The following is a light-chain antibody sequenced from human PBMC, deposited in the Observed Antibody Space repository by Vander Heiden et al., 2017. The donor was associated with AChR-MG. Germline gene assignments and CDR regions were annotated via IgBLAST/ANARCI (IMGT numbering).Light chain of an antibody. V-gene: IGKV3-11*01. CDR1: QSVSSY. CDR3: QQRSNWPCT. Sequence: EIVLTQSPATLSLSPGERATLSCRASQSVSSYLAWYQQKPGQAPRLLIYDASNRATGIPARFSGSGSGTDFTLTISILEPEDFTVYYCQQRSNWPCTFGGGTKEEIK. CDR2: DAS. J-gene: IGKJ4*01.